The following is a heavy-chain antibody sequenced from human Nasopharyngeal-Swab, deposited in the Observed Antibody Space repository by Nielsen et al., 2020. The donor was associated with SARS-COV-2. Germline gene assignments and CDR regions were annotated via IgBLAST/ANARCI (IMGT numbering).Heavy chain of an antibody. Sequence: GGSLRLSCAASGFNVSNNYMTWVRQAPGKGLEWVSIIYSSGSIYHADSVKGRFIISRDTSKNTLSLRMNSLRVEDTAVYYCASAVIGPLYWGQGTLVTVSS. V-gene: IGHV3-53*01. J-gene: IGHJ1*01. CDR2: IYSSGSI. CDR1: GFNVSNNY. CDR3: ASAVIGPLY. D-gene: IGHD4-11*01.